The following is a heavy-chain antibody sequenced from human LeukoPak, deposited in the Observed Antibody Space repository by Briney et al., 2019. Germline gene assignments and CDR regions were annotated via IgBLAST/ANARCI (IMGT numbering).Heavy chain of an antibody. V-gene: IGHV4-39*07. Sequence: PSETLSLTCTVSGGSISSSSYYWGWIRQPPGKGLEWIGSIYYSGSAYYNPSLKSRVTISVDTSKNQFSLKLSSVTAADTAVYYCARGRALVGGHSGWYVPFDPWGQGTLVTVSS. CDR3: ARGRALVGGHSGWYVPFDP. J-gene: IGHJ5*02. CDR1: GGSISSSSYY. CDR2: IYYSGSA. D-gene: IGHD6-19*01.